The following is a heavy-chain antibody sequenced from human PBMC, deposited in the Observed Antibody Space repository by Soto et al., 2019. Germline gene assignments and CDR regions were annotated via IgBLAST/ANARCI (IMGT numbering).Heavy chain of an antibody. V-gene: IGHV1-18*01. D-gene: IGHD4-17*01. CDR3: ARMARTTVKTSWFDP. J-gene: IGHJ5*02. Sequence: ASVKVSCKASGYTFTSYGISWVRQAPGQGLEWMGWISAYNGNTNYAQKLQGRVTMTTDTSTSTAYMELRSLRSDDTAVYYCARMARTTVKTSWFDPWGQGTLVTVSS. CDR2: ISAYNGNT. CDR1: GYTFTSYG.